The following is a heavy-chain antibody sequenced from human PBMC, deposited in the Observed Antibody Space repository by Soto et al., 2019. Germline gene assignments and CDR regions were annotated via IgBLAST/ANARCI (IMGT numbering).Heavy chain of an antibody. CDR1: GESFSGYY. D-gene: IGHD3-3*01. V-gene: IGHV4-34*01. CDR2: INHFGST. Sequence: QVQLQQWGAGLLKPAETLSLTCAVYGESFSGYYWSWIRQPPGKGLEWIGEINHFGSTNYNPSLKGRVSLSVDTYRKQVSLKLTSVTAADTAVYYCARGQSMTIFGVVTPEAFYIWGQGTMVTVSS. CDR3: ARGQSMTIFGVVTPEAFYI. J-gene: IGHJ3*02.